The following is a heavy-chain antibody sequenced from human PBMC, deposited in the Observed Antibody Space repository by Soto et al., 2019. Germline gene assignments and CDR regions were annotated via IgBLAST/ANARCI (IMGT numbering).Heavy chain of an antibody. Sequence: ASVKVSCKASGGTFSSYAISWVRQAPGQGLEWMGGIIPIFGTANYAQKFQGRVTITADESTSTAYMELSSLRSEDTAVYYCASGYYYDSSGYPLALSFDYWGQGTLVTVSS. CDR2: IIPIFGTA. D-gene: IGHD3-22*01. CDR1: GGTFSSYA. J-gene: IGHJ4*02. CDR3: ASGYYYDSSGYPLALSFDY. V-gene: IGHV1-69*13.